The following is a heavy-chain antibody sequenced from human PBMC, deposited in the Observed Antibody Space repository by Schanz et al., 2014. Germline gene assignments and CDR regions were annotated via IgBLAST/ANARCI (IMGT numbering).Heavy chain of an antibody. CDR3: ARDMTSMGESGFYYYGMDV. CDR1: GYSFISHA. J-gene: IGHJ6*02. V-gene: IGHV1-3*01. Sequence: QVQLVQSGAEVKKPGASVKVSCKASGYSFISHAIHWVRQAPGQRLEWMGWINAANGNTRYSQKFQGRVTITRDTSASTAYMELSSLRSEDTAVYYCARDMTSMGESGFYYYGMDVWGQGTTATVSS. D-gene: IGHD1-26*01. CDR2: INAANGNT.